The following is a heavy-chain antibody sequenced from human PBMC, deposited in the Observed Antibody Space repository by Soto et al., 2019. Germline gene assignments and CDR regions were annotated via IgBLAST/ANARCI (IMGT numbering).Heavy chain of an antibody. CDR1: GFTFSSYG. D-gene: IGHD3-3*01. CDR2: ISYDGSNK. CDR3: AKDLYYDFWRGYYENFAY. V-gene: IGHV3-30*18. Sequence: GGSLRLSCAASGFTFSSYGMRWVRQAPGKGLEWVAVISYDGSNKYYADSVKGRFTISRDNSKNTLYLQMNSLRAEDTAVYYCAKDLYYDFWRGYYENFAYWVQGTLVTVSS. J-gene: IGHJ4*02.